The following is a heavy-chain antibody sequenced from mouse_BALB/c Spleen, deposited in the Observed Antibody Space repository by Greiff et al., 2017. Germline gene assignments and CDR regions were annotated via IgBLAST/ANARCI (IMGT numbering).Heavy chain of an antibody. CDR3: ARRGDYGLYAMDY. Sequence: QVHVKQSGAELVRPGVSVKISCKGSGYTFTDYAMHWVKQSHAKSLEWIGVISTYYGDASYNQKFKGKATMTVDKSSSTAYMELARLTSEDSAIYYCARRGDYGLYAMDYWGQGTSVTVSS. CDR2: ISTYYGDA. D-gene: IGHD1-1*01. V-gene: IGHV1S137*01. CDR1: GYTFTDYA. J-gene: IGHJ4*01.